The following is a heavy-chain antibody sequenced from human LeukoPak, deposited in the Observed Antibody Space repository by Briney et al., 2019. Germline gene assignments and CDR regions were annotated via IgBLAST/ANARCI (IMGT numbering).Heavy chain of an antibody. J-gene: IGHJ5*02. CDR1: GFTFSSYW. Sequence: GGSLRLSCAASGFTFSSYWMHWVRQAPGKGLVWVSRINSDGSSTSYADSVKGRFTISRDNAKNTLYLQMNSLRAEDTAVYYCARDPLNYYDSSGYSNNWFDPWGQGTLVTVSS. D-gene: IGHD3-22*01. CDR3: ARDPLNYYDSSGYSNNWFDP. V-gene: IGHV3-74*01. CDR2: INSDGSST.